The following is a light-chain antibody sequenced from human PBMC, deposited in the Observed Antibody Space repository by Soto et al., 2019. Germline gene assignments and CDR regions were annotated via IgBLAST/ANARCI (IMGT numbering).Light chain of an antibody. J-gene: IGKJ3*01. CDR3: QQYGSSTLT. Sequence: EIVFTQSPGTLSLSPGERATLSCSASQSIRSSFFAWYQQRPGQAPRLVIYGASSRETGIQDRFSGSGAGTEFTLTISRLEPEDVAVDYCQQYGSSTLTFGPGTKVDIK. CDR2: GAS. V-gene: IGKV3-20*01. CDR1: QSIRSSF.